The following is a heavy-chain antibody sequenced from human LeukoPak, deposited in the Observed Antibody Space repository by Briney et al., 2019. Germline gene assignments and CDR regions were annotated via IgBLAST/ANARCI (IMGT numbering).Heavy chain of an antibody. CDR3: ARGRYYYDSSGSIRGPPEGP. J-gene: IGHJ5*02. CDR2: ISYDGSNK. V-gene: IGHV3-30-3*01. D-gene: IGHD3-22*01. CDR1: GFTFSSYA. Sequence: PGRSLRLSCAASGFTFSSYAMHWVRQAPGKGLEWVAVISYDGSNKHYADSVKGRFTISRDNSKNTLYLQMNSLRAEDTAVYYCARGRYYYDSSGSIRGPPEGPWGQGTLVTVSS.